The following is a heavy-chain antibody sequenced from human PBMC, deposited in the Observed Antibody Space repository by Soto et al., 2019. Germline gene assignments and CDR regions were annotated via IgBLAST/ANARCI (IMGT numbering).Heavy chain of an antibody. D-gene: IGHD3-22*01. J-gene: IGHJ4*02. CDR3: ARDETGYDSSGYYTY. V-gene: IGHV1-2*04. CDR1: GDTFTSYY. CDR2: INPNSGGT. Sequence: ASVKVSCKASGDTFTSYYMHWVRQAPGQGLEWMGWINPNSGGTNYAQKFQGWVTMTRDTSISTAYMELSRLRSDDTAVYYCARDETGYDSSGYYTYWGQGTLVTVSS.